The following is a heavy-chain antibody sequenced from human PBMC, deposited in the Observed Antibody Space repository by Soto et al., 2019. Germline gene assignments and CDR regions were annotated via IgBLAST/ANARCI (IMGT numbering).Heavy chain of an antibody. D-gene: IGHD4-17*01. CDR3: ARIRYGDYVRWNFDL. V-gene: IGHV2-26*01. J-gene: IGHJ2*01. CDR1: GFSLTNARMG. Sequence: QVTLKESGPVLVKPTEPLTLTCTVSGFSLTNARMGVSWIRQPPGKALEWLTHIFSNDEKSYSTSLKNSLTISKDTSKSQVVLIMTNVDPVDTATYYCARIRYGDYVRWNFDLWGRGTLVAVSS. CDR2: IFSNDEK.